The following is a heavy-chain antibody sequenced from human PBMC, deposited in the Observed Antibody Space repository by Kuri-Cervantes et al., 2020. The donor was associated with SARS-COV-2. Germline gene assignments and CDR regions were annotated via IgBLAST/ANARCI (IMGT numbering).Heavy chain of an antibody. J-gene: IGHJ5*02. V-gene: IGHV1-2*02. Sequence: ASVKVSCKASGYTFTDYYMHWVRQAPGQGLEWMGWINPNSGGTNYAQKFQGRVTMTRETSISTAYMELSRLRSDDTAVYYCARDRGPQAMFDPWGQGTLVTVSS. CDR3: ARDRGPQAMFDP. CDR2: INPNSGGT. CDR1: GYTFTDYY.